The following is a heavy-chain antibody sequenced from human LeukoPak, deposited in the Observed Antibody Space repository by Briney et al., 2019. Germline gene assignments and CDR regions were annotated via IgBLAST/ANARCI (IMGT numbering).Heavy chain of an antibody. V-gene: IGHV4-39*07. CDR1: GGSITTSSYY. Sequence: PSETLSLTCTVSGGSITTSSYYWGWIRQPPGKGPEWIGSIHYSGSTYYNPSLKSRVTISVDTSKNQFSLKLSSVTAADTAVYYCARGLSIAAAGTRWFDPWGQGTLVTVSS. J-gene: IGHJ5*02. CDR3: ARGLSIAAAGTRWFDP. CDR2: IHYSGST. D-gene: IGHD6-13*01.